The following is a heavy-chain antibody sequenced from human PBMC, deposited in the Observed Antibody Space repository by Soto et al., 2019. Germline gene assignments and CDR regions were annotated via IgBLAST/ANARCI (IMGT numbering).Heavy chain of an antibody. D-gene: IGHD6-19*01. J-gene: IGHJ5*02. CDR3: ARDRGGYSSGWSPRWWFDP. CDR2: INPSGGST. CDR1: GYTFTSYY. V-gene: IGHV1-46*01. Sequence: QVQLVQSGAEVKKPGASVKVSCKASGYTFTSYYMHWVRQAPGQGLEWMGIINPSGGSTSYAQKFQGRVTMTRDTSTSTVYMELSSLRSEDTAVYYCARDRGGYSSGWSPRWWFDPWGQGTLVTVSS.